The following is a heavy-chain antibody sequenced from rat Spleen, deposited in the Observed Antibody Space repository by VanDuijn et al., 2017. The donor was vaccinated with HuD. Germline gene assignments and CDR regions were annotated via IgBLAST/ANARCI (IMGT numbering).Heavy chain of an antibody. J-gene: IGHJ2*01. Sequence: EVQLVESGGGLVQPGRSMKLSCAASGFTFSNYYMAWVRQAPTKGLEWVASINTGGGNTYYRGSVKGRFTISRENARSTLYLQMDSLGSEDTATYYCAREYYYRGDYWGQGVMVTVSS. V-gene: IGHV5-25*01. CDR3: AREYYYRGDY. CDR1: GFTFSNYY. CDR2: INTGGGNT. D-gene: IGHD1-1*01.